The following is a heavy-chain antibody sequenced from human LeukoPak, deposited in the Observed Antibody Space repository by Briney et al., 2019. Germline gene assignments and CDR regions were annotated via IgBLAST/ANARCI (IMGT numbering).Heavy chain of an antibody. D-gene: IGHD3-10*01. V-gene: IGHV5-51*01. CDR1: GYSLTSYW. CDR3: ARHDGMVRGVNRYYYMGV. CDR2: IYPGDSDT. J-gene: IGHJ6*03. Sequence: GESLKISCKGSGYSLTSYWIGWVRRMPGKGLECMGIIYPGDSDTRYSPSFQGQVTISADKSISTAYLQWSSLKASDTAMYYCARHDGMVRGVNRYYYMGVWGKGTTVTVSS.